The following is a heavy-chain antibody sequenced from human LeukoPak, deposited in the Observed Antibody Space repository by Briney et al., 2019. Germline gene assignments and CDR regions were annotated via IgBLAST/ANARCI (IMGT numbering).Heavy chain of an antibody. CDR1: GGSFSGYY. D-gene: IGHD1-14*01. J-gene: IGHJ4*02. CDR3: ASYHGFDY. CDR2: INHSGGT. V-gene: IGHV4-34*01. Sequence: SETLSLTCAVYGGSFSGYYWSWIRQPPGKGLEWIGEINHSGGTNYNPSLKSRVTISVDTSKNQFSLKLSSVTAADTAVYYCASYHGFDYWGQGTLVTVSS.